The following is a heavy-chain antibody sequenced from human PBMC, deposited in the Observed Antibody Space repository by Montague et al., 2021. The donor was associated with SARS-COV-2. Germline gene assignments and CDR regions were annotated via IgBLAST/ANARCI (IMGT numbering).Heavy chain of an antibody. V-gene: IGHV4-39*01. CDR2: IHYSGST. Sequence: TFSTYWMNWVRQPPGKGLEWIGSIHYSGSTYYNPSLKSRVSISVDTSKNQFSLKLSSVTAADTAVYYCARLWDTVYYYYGMDVWGQGTTVTVSS. D-gene: IGHD1-26*01. J-gene: IGHJ6*02. CDR3: ARLWDTVYYYYGMDV. CDR1: TFSTYW.